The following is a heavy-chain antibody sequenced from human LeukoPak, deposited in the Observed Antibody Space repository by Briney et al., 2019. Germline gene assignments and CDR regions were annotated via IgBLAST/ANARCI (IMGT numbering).Heavy chain of an antibody. V-gene: IGHV4-59*01. CDR3: ARESGSYLWRSWLNP. Sequence: SETLSLTCSVSGGSISSYHWSWIRQPPGKGLEWIGYIYYSGSTNYNPSLKSRVTISVDTSKNQFSLKLNSVTAADTAVYYCARESGSYLWRSWLNPWGQGTLVTVSS. CDR2: IYYSGST. CDR1: GGSISSYH. D-gene: IGHD3-16*01. J-gene: IGHJ5*02.